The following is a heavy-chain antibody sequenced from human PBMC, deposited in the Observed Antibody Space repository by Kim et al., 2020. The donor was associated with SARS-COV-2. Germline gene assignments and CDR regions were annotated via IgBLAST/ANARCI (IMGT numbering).Heavy chain of an antibody. CDR2: IKSKTDGGTT. Sequence: GGSLRLSCAASGFTFSNAWMSWVRQAPGKGLEWVGRIKSKTDGGTTDYAAPVKGRFTISRDDSKNTLYLQMNSLKTEDTAVYYCTTLLRYFXWLXVKYYYYXXXVWGQGTTVTVSS. D-gene: IGHD3-9*01. J-gene: IGHJ6*02. V-gene: IGHV3-15*01. CDR1: GFTFSNAW. CDR3: TTLLRYFXWLXVKYYYYXXXV.